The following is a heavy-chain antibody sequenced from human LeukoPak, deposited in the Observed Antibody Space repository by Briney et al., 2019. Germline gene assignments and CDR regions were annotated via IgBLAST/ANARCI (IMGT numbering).Heavy chain of an antibody. J-gene: IGHJ3*02. CDR2: MHYSGST. Sequence: SSETLSLTCSVSGGSITKNGYYWGWIRQSPETGLEWIGSMHYSGSTYYNPSLNSRVTISVDTSKNQFSLKLTSVTAADTAVYYCAKPAAGGDSAFDIWGQGTMVTVSS. CDR1: GGSITKNGYY. CDR3: AKPAAGGDSAFDI. V-gene: IGHV4-39*07. D-gene: IGHD2-2*01.